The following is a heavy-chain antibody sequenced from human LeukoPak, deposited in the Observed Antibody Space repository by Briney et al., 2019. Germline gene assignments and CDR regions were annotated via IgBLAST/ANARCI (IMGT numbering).Heavy chain of an antibody. V-gene: IGHV4-39*07. J-gene: IGHJ5*02. Sequence: SETLSLTCTVSGGSISSSSSFWGWIRQPPGKGLEWIGNIYYSGSTYYNPSLQSRVTISVDTSQNQFSLRLSSVTAADTAVYYCARDHTFGESPLGWFDPWGQGTLVTVSS. D-gene: IGHD3-10*01. CDR1: GGSISSSSSF. CDR2: IYYSGST. CDR3: ARDHTFGESPLGWFDP.